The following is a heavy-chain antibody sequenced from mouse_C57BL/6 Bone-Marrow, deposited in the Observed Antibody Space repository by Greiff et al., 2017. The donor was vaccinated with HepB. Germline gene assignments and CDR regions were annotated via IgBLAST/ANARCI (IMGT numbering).Heavy chain of an antibody. CDR3: ARDYGSVFDY. V-gene: IGHV5-17*01. J-gene: IGHJ2*01. Sequence: EVMLVESGGGLVKPGGSLKLSCAASGFTFSDYGMHWVRQAPEKGPEWVAYISSGSSTIYYADTVKGRFTISRDNAKNTLFLQMTSLRSEDTAMYYCARDYGSVFDYWGQGTTLTVSS. D-gene: IGHD1-1*01. CDR2: ISSGSSTI. CDR1: GFTFSDYG.